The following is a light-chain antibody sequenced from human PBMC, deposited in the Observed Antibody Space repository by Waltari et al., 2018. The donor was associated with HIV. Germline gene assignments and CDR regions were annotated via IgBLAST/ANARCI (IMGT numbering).Light chain of an antibody. Sequence: GTNRNIGFFNLVSWYRQYPGKAPQLIIYGVTSRPSGISSRFSGSKSGNTASLTISGLQVDDEADYYCNSYASDDTVVFGGGTKLTVL. CDR3: NSYASDDTVV. J-gene: IGLJ2*01. CDR2: GVT. V-gene: IGLV2-14*01. CDR1: NRNIGFFNL.